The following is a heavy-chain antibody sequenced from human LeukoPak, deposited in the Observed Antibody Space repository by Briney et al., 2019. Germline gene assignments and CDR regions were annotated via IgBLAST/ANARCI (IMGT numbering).Heavy chain of an antibody. D-gene: IGHD2-15*01. CDR3: AIVGYCSGGSCYRGWFDP. J-gene: IGHJ5*02. CDR2: IYYSGST. CDR1: GGSISSYY. V-gene: IGHV4-59*01. Sequence: PSETLSLTCTVSGGSISSYYWSWIRQPPGKGLEWIGYIYYSGSTNYNPSLKSRVTISVDTSKDQFSLKLSSVTAADTAVYYCAIVGYCSGGSCYRGWFDPWGQGTLVTVSS.